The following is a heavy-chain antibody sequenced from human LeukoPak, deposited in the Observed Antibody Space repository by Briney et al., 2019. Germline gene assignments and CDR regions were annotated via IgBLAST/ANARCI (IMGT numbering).Heavy chain of an antibody. Sequence: ASVKVSCKASGGTFSSYAISWVRQAPGQGLEWMGGIIPIFGTANYAQKFQGGVTITADESTSAAYMELSSLRSEDTAVYYCARRYYDSSGLDYWGQGTLVTVSS. J-gene: IGHJ4*02. CDR2: IIPIFGTA. D-gene: IGHD3-22*01. CDR3: ARRYYDSSGLDY. V-gene: IGHV1-69*13. CDR1: GGTFSSYA.